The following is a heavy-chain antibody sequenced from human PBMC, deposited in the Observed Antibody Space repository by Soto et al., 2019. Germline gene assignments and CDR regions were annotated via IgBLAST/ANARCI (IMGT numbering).Heavy chain of an antibody. CDR3: ARVLNRAPTN. Sequence: HPGGCLTISISASVVTVSSYCMHGVRQAPGKGLVWVSRINSDGSSTSYADSVKGRFTISRDNAKNTLYLQMNSLRAEDTAGYYCARVLNRAPTNWGQGTLVTVSS. J-gene: IGHJ4*02. V-gene: IGHV3-74*01. CDR1: VVTVSSYC. CDR2: INSDGSST.